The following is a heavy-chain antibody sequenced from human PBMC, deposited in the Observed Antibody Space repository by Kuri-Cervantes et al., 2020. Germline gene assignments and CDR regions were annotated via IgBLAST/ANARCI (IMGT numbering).Heavy chain of an antibody. Sequence: ETLSLTCAASGFSFSSYAMSWVRQAPGKGLEWVPAISGSGGSTYYADSVKGRFTISRDNSKNTLYLQMNSLRAEDTAVYYCAKVGIRQQLDYWGQGTLVTVSS. V-gene: IGHV3-23*01. J-gene: IGHJ4*02. CDR2: ISGSGGST. CDR3: AKVGIRQQLDY. D-gene: IGHD6-13*01. CDR1: GFSFSSYA.